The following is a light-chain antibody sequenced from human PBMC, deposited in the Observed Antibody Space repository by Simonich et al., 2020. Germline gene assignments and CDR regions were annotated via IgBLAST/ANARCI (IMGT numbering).Light chain of an antibody. CDR3: SSYTSSSTWV. V-gene: IGLV2-14*01. CDR2: DVS. J-gene: IGLJ3*02. CDR1: SSDVGGYNY. Sequence: QSALTQPPSASGSPGQSVTISCTGTSSDVGGYNYVSWYQQHPGKAPKLMIYDVSKRSSGVSNRFSGSKSGNTASLTISGLQAEDEADYYCSSYTSSSTWVFGGGTKLTVL.